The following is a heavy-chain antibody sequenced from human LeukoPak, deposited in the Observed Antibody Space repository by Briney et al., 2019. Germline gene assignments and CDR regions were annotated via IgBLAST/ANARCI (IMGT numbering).Heavy chain of an antibody. CDR1: EFTFTNYW. CDR2: IKQDRSEK. V-gene: IGHV3-7*01. J-gene: IGHJ6*03. CDR3: ARGPWIQLWLGYYMDV. D-gene: IGHD5-18*01. Sequence: GGSLRLSCAASEFTFTNYWMSWVRQAPGKGLELVANIKQDRSEKYYVDSVKGRFTISRDNVKNSLYLQMNSLRAEDTAVYYCARGPWIQLWLGYYMDVWGKGTTVTVSS.